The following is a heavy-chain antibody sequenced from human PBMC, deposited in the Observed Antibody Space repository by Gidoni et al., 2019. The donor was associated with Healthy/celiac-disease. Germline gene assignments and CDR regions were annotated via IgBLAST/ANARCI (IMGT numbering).Heavy chain of an antibody. J-gene: IGHJ4*02. CDR2: IKSKTDGGAT. V-gene: IGHV3-15*01. Sequence: RQAPGKGLEWVGRIKSKTDGGATDYAAPVKGRFTISRDDSKNTLYLQMNSLKTEDTAVYYCTTDGIGYCSSTSCSPAYWGQGTLVTVSS. D-gene: IGHD2-2*01. CDR3: TTDGIGYCSSTSCSPAY.